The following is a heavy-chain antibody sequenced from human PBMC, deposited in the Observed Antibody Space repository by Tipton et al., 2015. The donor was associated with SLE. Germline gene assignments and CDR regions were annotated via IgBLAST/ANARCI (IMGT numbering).Heavy chain of an antibody. CDR1: GFTFSSYS. CDR3: AREGKGGAFDI. CDR2: ISSSSSYI. D-gene: IGHD3-16*01. Sequence: SLRLSCAASGFTFSSYSMNWVRQAPGKGLEWVSSISSSSSYIYYADSVKGRFTISRDKAKNSLYLQMNSLRAEDTAVYYCAREGKGGAFDIWVQGTMVTVSS. V-gene: IGHV3-21*01. J-gene: IGHJ3*02.